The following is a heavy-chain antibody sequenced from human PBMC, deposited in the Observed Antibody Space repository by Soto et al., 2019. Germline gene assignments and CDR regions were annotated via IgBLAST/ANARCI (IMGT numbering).Heavy chain of an antibody. CDR2: IYASGGSS. D-gene: IGHD6-19*01. J-gene: IGHJ4*02. CDR3: AKDRDSSGWYKDF. V-gene: IGHV3-23*01. Sequence: GGSLRLSCTASGFTFSSYAMSWVRQAPWKGLECISCIYASGGSSYYVDSVKGRFTISRDNSKNTLYLQMNSLRAEDTAIYYCAKDRDSSGWYKDFWGQGTLVTVSS. CDR1: GFTFSSYA.